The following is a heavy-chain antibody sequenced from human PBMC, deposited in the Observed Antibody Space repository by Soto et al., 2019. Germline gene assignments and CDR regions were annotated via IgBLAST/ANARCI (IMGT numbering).Heavy chain of an antibody. CDR2: IYPGDSDT. Sequence: SGESLKISCKGSGYSFTIYWIGWVRQRPGKGLEWMGIIYPGDSDTRYSPSFQGQVTISADKSISTAYLQWSSLKASDTAMYYCARGAAGGFLEWLPLDVWGQGTTVTVSS. CDR1: GYSFTIYW. CDR3: ARGAAGGFLEWLPLDV. D-gene: IGHD3-3*01. V-gene: IGHV5-51*01. J-gene: IGHJ6*02.